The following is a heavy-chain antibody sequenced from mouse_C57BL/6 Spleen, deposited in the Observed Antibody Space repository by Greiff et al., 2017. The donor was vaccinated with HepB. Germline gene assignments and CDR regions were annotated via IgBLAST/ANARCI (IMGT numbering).Heavy chain of an antibody. V-gene: IGHV1-59*01. Sequence: QVQLKQPGAELVRPGTSVKLSCKASGYTFTSYWMHWVKQRPGQGLEWIGVIDPSDSYTNYNQKFKGKATLTVDTSSSTAYMQLSSLTSEDSAVYYCARGDDYDYWGQGTTLTVSS. CDR1: GYTFTSYW. CDR2: IDPSDSYT. D-gene: IGHD2-4*01. J-gene: IGHJ2*01. CDR3: ARGDDYDY.